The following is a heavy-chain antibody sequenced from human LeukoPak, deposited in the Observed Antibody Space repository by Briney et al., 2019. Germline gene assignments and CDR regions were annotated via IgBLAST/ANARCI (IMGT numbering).Heavy chain of an antibody. Sequence: ASVKVSCKASGYTFTSYGISWVRQAPGQGLEWMGWISAYNGNTNYAQKLQGRVTMTTDTSTTTAYMELRSLRADDTAVYYCTRVIVEDLGNWFDPWGQGTLVTVSS. V-gene: IGHV1-18*01. CDR1: GYTFTSYG. CDR3: TRVIVEDLGNWFDP. CDR2: ISAYNGNT. D-gene: IGHD1-26*01. J-gene: IGHJ5*02.